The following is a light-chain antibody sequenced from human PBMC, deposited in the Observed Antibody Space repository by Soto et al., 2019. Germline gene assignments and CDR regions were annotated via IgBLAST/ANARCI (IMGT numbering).Light chain of an antibody. CDR1: SSNIGAGYD. Sequence: QSVLTQPPSVSGAPGQRVTISCTGSSSNIGAGYDVHWYQQLPGTAPKLLIYGNSNRPSGVPDRFSGSKSGTSASLAITGLQAEDVADYYCQSYDSSLSAPYAFGTGTKVTVL. CDR2: GNS. CDR3: QSYDSSLSAPYA. V-gene: IGLV1-40*01. J-gene: IGLJ1*01.